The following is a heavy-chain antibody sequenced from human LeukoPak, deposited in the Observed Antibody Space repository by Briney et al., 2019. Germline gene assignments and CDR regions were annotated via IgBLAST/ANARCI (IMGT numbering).Heavy chain of an antibody. CDR2: IDYDGGSG. CDR1: GFTLSSYE. J-gene: IGHJ4*02. Sequence: GGSLRLSCTVSGFTLSSYEMSWIRQAPGKGLEWVSSIDYDGGSGHYADSVKGRFTISRDNAKNSLYLQMNSLRAEDTAVYYCARAHPGDYSDFQFDYWGQGTLVTVSS. D-gene: IGHD4-11*01. V-gene: IGHV3-23*01. CDR3: ARAHPGDYSDFQFDY.